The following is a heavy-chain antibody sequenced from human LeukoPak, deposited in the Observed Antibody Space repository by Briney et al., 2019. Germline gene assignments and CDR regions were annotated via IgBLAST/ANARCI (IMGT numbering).Heavy chain of an antibody. CDR3: ARDSRGTTFDY. V-gene: IGHV3-20*04. CDR1: GFTFDDYG. CDR2: INWNGGST. D-gene: IGHD3-16*01. J-gene: IGHJ4*02. Sequence: GGSLRLSCAASGFTFDDYGMSWVRQAPGKGLEWVSGINWNGGSTGYTDSVKGRFTISRDNAKNSLYLQMNSLRAEDTAVYYCARDSRGTTFDYWGQGTLVTVSS.